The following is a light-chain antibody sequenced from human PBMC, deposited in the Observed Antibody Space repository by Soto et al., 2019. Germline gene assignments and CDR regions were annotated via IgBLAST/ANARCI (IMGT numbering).Light chain of an antibody. Sequence: EIVLTQSPATLSVSPGERATLSCRASQSVSSNLAWYQQKPGQAPRLLIYGASTMATGIPARFTGSGSGTEFSLTISSLQSEDFAVYYCHQYYDWPRTFGQGTKVEIK. CDR2: GAS. J-gene: IGKJ1*01. CDR3: HQYYDWPRT. V-gene: IGKV3-15*01. CDR1: QSVSSN.